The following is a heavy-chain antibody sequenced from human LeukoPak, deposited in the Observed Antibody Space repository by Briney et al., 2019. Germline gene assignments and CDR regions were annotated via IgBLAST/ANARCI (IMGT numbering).Heavy chain of an antibody. CDR3: AKDLLRGHSYASRPGYFAS. Sequence: GGSLRLSCAASGFTFSSYGMHWVRQAPGKGLEWVAFIRSAGSNKYSADSVKGRFTISRDNSKNTLYLQMNSLRAEDTALYYCAKDLLRGHSYASRPGYFASWGQGTLVTVSS. V-gene: IGHV3-30*02. CDR2: IRSAGSNK. D-gene: IGHD5-18*01. J-gene: IGHJ4*02. CDR1: GFTFSSYG.